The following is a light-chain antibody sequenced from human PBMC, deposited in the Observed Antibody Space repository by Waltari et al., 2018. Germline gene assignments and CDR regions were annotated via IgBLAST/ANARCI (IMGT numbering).Light chain of an antibody. Sequence: QSALTQPPSASGSPGQSVTISCPGTTRSLGGRNFFFWYPPRPGQAPSFLIYDVNKRPSGVSDRFSGSKSGNTASLTVSGLQPDDEATYYCSAFAGSNNFGVFGGGTKLTVL. CDR1: TRSLGGRNF. CDR3: SAFAGSNNFGV. CDR2: DVN. V-gene: IGLV2-8*01. J-gene: IGLJ3*02.